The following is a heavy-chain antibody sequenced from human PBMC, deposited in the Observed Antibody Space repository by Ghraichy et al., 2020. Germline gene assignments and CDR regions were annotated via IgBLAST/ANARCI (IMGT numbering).Heavy chain of an antibody. CDR3: ALYTVIQAVQH. CDR1: GGSISSGGYY. Sequence: SETLSLTCTVSGGSISSGGYYWSWIRQHPGKGLEWIGYIYYSGSTYYNPSLKSRVTISVDTSKNQFSLKLSSVTAADTAVYYCALYTVIQAVQHWGQGTLVDVYS. D-gene: IGHD4-17*01. J-gene: IGHJ1*01. V-gene: IGHV4-31*03. CDR2: IYYSGST.